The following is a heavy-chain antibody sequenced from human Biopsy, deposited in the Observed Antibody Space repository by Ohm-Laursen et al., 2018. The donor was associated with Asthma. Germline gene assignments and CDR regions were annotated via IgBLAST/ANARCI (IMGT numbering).Heavy chain of an antibody. CDR3: ARVKDGYNFDY. CDR1: GGSIGSGGYS. D-gene: IGHD5-24*01. Sequence: SETLSLTWAVSGGSIGSGGYSWSWIRQPPGKGLEWIGYIYHSGSTYYSPSLKSRVTISVDRSKNQFSLKLSSVTAADTAVYYCARVKDGYNFDYWGQGTLVTVSS. CDR2: IYHSGST. V-gene: IGHV4-30-2*01. J-gene: IGHJ4*02.